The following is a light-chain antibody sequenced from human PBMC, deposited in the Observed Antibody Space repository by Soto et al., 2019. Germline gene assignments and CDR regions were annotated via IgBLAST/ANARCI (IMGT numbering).Light chain of an antibody. J-gene: IGLJ2*01. V-gene: IGLV3-9*01. CDR1: NIATKN. CDR3: QLCYGIPPVV. CDR2: RID. Sequence: SYELTQPLSVSVALGQKARITCGGNNIATKNVHWYQQKPGQAPVLVIYRIDNRPSGIPGRCSVSNSENTATLTISRAQDGDEAGYYCQLCYGIPPVVFGGEIKLTVL.